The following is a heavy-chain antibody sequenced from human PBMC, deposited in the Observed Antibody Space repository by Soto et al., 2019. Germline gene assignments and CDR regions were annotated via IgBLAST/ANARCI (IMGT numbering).Heavy chain of an antibody. J-gene: IGHJ4*02. V-gene: IGHV4-4*02. Sequence: QVQLQESGPGLVKPSGTLSLTCAVSGGSISSSNWWSWVRQPPGKGLEWIGEIYHSGSTNYNPSLKSRGTISVDKSKNQFSLNLSSVTAADTAVYYCARDFPGVAPFDYWGQGTLVTVSS. D-gene: IGHD5-12*01. CDR2: IYHSGST. CDR3: ARDFPGVAPFDY. CDR1: GGSISSSNW.